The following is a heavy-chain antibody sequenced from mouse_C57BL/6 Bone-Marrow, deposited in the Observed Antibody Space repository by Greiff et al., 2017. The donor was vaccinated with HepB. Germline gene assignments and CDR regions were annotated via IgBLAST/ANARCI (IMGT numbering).Heavy chain of an antibody. CDR2: IDPSDSET. CDR3: ARRGDHSSGYFLAWFAY. CDR1: GYTFTSYW. D-gene: IGHD3-2*02. V-gene: IGHV1-52*01. Sequence: QVHVKQPGAELVRPGSSVKLSCKASGYTFTSYWMHWVKQRPIQGLEWIGNIDPSDSETHYNQKFKDKATLTVDKTSSTADMQLISLTSEDSAVYYCARRGDHSSGYFLAWFAYWGQGTLVTVSA. J-gene: IGHJ3*01.